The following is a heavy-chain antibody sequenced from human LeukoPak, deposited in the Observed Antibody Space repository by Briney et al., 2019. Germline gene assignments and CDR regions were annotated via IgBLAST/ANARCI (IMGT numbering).Heavy chain of an antibody. J-gene: IGHJ4*02. V-gene: IGHV3-15*01. CDR3: ITGNY. Sequence: GGSLRLSCAASGFTFSSYSINWVRQAPGKGLEWVGRIKSKSDGGTTDYAAPVIGRFTISRDDSKGTLYLQMNSLKMEDTAVYYCITGNYWGQGTLVTVSS. D-gene: IGHD3-10*01. CDR2: IKSKSDGGTT. CDR1: GFTFSSYS.